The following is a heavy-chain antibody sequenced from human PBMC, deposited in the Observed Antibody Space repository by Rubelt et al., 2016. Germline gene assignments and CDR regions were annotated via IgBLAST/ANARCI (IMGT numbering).Heavy chain of an antibody. J-gene: IGHJ6*02. Sequence: QVQLQVSGPGLVKPSETLSLTCTVFGGFVSSGSHYWTWIRQSPGKGLEWIGYVYYSGSTNYNPSLKSRVAVSVDTSKNQFSLNLRSVIAADTAVYYCARQNRYYYYGMDVWGQGTTVTVSS. CDR1: GGFVSSGSHY. CDR2: VYYSGST. CDR3: ARQNRYYYYGMDV. V-gene: IGHV4-61*01.